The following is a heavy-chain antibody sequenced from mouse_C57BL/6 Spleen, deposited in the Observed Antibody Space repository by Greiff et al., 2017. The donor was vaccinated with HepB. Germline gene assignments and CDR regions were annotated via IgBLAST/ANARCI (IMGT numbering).Heavy chain of an antibody. Sequence: DVKLVESGGGLVKPGGSLKLSCAASGFTFSDYGMHWVRQAPEKGLEWVAYISSGSSTIYYADTVKGRFTISRDNAKNTLFLQMTSLRSEDTAMYYCARRTVVPFDYWGQGTTLTVSS. V-gene: IGHV5-17*01. CDR1: GFTFSDYG. CDR3: ARRTVVPFDY. D-gene: IGHD1-1*01. CDR2: ISSGSSTI. J-gene: IGHJ2*01.